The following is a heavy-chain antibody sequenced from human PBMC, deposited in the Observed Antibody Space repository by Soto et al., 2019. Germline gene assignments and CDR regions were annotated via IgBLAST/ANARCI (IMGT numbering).Heavy chain of an antibody. CDR3: ARDLHDTSGFYYDS. CDR2: IYYSGTT. V-gene: IGHV4-30-4*01. CDR1: GSSISRGHYY. J-gene: IGHJ4*02. D-gene: IGHD3-22*01. Sequence: SETLSHTCSVSGSSISRGHYYWSCIRQPPGKGLEWIGYIYYSGTTYYNPSLKSRLTISVDTSKNHFSLKLSPVSAADTAVYFCARDLHDTSGFYYDSWGQGALVT.